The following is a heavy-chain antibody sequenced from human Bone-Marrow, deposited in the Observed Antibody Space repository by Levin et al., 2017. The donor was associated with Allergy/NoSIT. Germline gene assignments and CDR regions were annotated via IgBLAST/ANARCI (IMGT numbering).Heavy chain of an antibody. V-gene: IGHV1-3*04. CDR1: GYHFTSYV. D-gene: IGHD6-19*01. CDR3: ARDWQWLAFDY. Sequence: GASVKVSCKASGYHFTSYVMHWVRQAPGQGLEWMGWIRTADGTTKYSQNFQGRVTVTMDTSASTVYMNLSSLRSEDTAVYYCARDWQWLAFDYWGQGSLVSVSS. CDR2: IRTADGTT. J-gene: IGHJ4*02.